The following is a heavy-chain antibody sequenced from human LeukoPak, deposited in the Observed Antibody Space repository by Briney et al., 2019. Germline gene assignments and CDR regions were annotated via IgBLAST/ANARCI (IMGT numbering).Heavy chain of an antibody. J-gene: IGHJ5*02. CDR1: GGSISSSSYY. CDR2: IYYSGIT. V-gene: IGHV4-39*07. D-gene: IGHD3-3*01. Sequence: PSETLSLTCTVSGGSISSSSYYWGWIRQPPGKGLEWIGSIYYSGITYYNPSLKSRVTISVDTSKNQFSLKLSSVTAADTAVYYCARERPRDFWSGSNWFDPWGQGTLVTVSS. CDR3: ARERPRDFWSGSNWFDP.